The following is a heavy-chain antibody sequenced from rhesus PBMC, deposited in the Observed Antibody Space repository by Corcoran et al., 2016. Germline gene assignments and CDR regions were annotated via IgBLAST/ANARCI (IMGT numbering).Heavy chain of an antibody. Sequence: EVQLVGPGGGLVKPGGSLIVSCAAPGFPFSDYPTLWLRRAPGKGPEWGGVSRNLAKGGSAENAASVKGRFTISRDDSKSIASLQMNSLKTEDTAVYYCTTRYFGSSPNRFDVWGPGVLVTVSS. CDR3: TTRYFGSSPNRFDV. CDR1: GFPFSDYP. J-gene: IGHJ5-1*01. D-gene: IGHD4-29*01. CDR2: SRNLAKGGSA. V-gene: IGHV3-116*01.